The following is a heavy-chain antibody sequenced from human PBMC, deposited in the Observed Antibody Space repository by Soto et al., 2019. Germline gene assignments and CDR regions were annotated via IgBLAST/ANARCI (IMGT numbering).Heavy chain of an antibody. Sequence: SETLSLTCIVSGDSISSYYWSWIRQPPGKGLEWIGYTYYSGSTNYNPSLKSRVTISVDTSKNQFSLKLSSVTAADTAVYYCARFRSGYSGYHYPFDYWGQGTLVTVSS. V-gene: IGHV4-59*08. D-gene: IGHD5-12*01. CDR2: TYYSGST. J-gene: IGHJ4*02. CDR3: ARFRSGYSGYHYPFDY. CDR1: GDSISSYY.